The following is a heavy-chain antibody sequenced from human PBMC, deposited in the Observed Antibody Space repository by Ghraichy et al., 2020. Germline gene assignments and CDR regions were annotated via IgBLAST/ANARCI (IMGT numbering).Heavy chain of an antibody. CDR2: ISGGAFNT. D-gene: IGHD5-24*01. J-gene: IGHJ4*02. CDR1: GFTFSSYA. CDR3: AKTIGDSHRDYFDY. V-gene: IGHV3-23*01. Sequence: GGSLRLSCAASGFTFSSYAMRWVRQAPGKGLEWVSTISGGAFNTYYADSVKGRFTISRDNSKNTLYLQMDSLTAEDTAVYYCAKTIGDSHRDYFDYWGQGTLVTVSS.